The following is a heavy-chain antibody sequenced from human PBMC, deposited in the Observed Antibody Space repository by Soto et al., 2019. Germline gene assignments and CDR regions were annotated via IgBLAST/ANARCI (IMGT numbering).Heavy chain of an antibody. V-gene: IGHV3-48*01. CDR3: VSHLLDDLRTY. Sequence: EVQLVESGGGLVHPGGSLRLSCAASGFIFSDYGMNWARQAPGRGLEWLSHITSTSNNIYYADSVKGRFTISRDNAKNSLYLQINSLSAEDTAVYYCVSHLLDDLRTYWGQGTLVTVSS. CDR2: ITSTSNNI. D-gene: IGHD2-15*01. CDR1: GFIFSDYG. J-gene: IGHJ4*02.